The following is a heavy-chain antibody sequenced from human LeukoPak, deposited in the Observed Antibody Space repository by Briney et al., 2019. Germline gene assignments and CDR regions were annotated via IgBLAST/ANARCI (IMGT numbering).Heavy chain of an antibody. D-gene: IGHD3-22*01. CDR2: FDPEDGET. CDR3: ATESLLLSYYDSSGYHDAFDI. CDR1: GYTLTELS. V-gene: IGHV1-24*01. Sequence: ASVKVSCKVSGYTLTELSMHWVRQAPGKGLEWMGGFDPEDGETIYAQKFQGRVTMTEDTSTDTAYMELSSLRSEDTAVYYCATESLLLSYYDSSGYHDAFDIWGQGTMVTVSS. J-gene: IGHJ3*02.